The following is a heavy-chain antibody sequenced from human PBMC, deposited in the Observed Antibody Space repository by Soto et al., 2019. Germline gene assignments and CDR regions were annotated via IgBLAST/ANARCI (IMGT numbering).Heavy chain of an antibody. CDR1: GFTFSGYV. CDR2: ISHDGNK. Sequence: GGSLRLSCAVSGFTFSGYVFHWVRQIPGKGLEWVGLISHDGNKQYADSVKDRFTISRDNSKNEVYLEMNSLRVEDTALYYCAKRRLNTITSLSDWWGQGVQVTVSS. CDR3: AKRRLNTITSLSDW. V-gene: IGHV3-30-3*02. D-gene: IGHD3-16*02. J-gene: IGHJ1*01.